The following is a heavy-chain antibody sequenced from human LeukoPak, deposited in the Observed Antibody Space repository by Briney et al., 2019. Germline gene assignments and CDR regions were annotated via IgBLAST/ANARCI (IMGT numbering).Heavy chain of an antibody. CDR1: GFTFSSYA. Sequence: GGSLRLSCAASGFTFSSYAMSWVRQAPGKGLEWVSAISGSGGSTYYADSVKGRFTISRDNSKNTLYLQMNSLRAEDTAVYYCAKGDYDSSGYYSRNPTSNYWGQGTLVTVSS. V-gene: IGHV3-23*01. D-gene: IGHD3-22*01. CDR3: AKGDYDSSGYYSRNPTSNY. CDR2: ISGSGGST. J-gene: IGHJ4*02.